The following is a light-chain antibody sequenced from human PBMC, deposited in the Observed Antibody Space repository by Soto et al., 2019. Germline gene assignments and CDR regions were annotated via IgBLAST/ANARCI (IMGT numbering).Light chain of an antibody. Sequence: QSVLTQPASVSGSPGQSITISCTGTTSDVGSYNHVSWYQQHPGKAPKLIIYEVSERPSGVSTRFSGSKSGNMASLTISGLQAEDEAEYYCCSYATPRQFGGGTKVTVL. CDR2: EVS. CDR3: CSYATPRQ. CDR1: TSDVGSYNH. V-gene: IGLV2-23*02. J-gene: IGLJ2*01.